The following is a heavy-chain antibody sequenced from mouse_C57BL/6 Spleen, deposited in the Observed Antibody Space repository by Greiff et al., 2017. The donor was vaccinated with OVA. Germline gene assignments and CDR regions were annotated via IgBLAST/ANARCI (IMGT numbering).Heavy chain of an antibody. CDR2: IDPSDSYT. J-gene: IGHJ2*01. CDR1: GYTFTSYW. D-gene: IGHD1-1*01. CDR3: ARKDYGSSY. V-gene: IGHV1-69*01. Sequence: QVQLQQSGAELVMPGASVKLSCKASGYTFTSYWMHWVKQRPGQGLEWIGEIDPSDSYTNYNQKFKGKSTLTVDKSSSTAYMQLSSLTSEDSAVYYCARKDYGSSYWGQGTTLTVSS.